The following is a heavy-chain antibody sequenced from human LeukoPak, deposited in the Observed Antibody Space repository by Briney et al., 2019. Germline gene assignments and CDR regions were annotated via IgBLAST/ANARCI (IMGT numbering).Heavy chain of an antibody. J-gene: IGHJ5*02. CDR2: IYASGSS. V-gene: IGHV3-66*01. Sequence: PGESLRLSCAASGFTVSSNYISWVRQAPGTGLKWVSVIYASGSSYYADSVKGRFSVSRDNSKNTVYLQMNTLRVEDTAVYYCAREVGSWGQGTLVTVSS. CDR1: GFTVSSNY. CDR3: AREVGS. D-gene: IGHD1-26*01.